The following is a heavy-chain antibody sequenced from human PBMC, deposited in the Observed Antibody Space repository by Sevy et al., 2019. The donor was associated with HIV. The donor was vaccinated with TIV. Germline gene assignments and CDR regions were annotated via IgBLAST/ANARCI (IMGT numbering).Heavy chain of an antibody. CDR1: GFTFSSYW. Sequence: GGSLRLSCAASGFTFSSYWMHWVRQAPGKGLVWVSRINSDGSSTSYADSVKGRFTISRDNAKNTLYLQMNSLRAEDTAVYDCARTFPRWGPTYYYDSSGSWGWFDPWGQGTLVTVSS. D-gene: IGHD3-22*01. J-gene: IGHJ5*02. V-gene: IGHV3-74*01. CDR3: ARTFPRWGPTYYYDSSGSWGWFDP. CDR2: INSDGSST.